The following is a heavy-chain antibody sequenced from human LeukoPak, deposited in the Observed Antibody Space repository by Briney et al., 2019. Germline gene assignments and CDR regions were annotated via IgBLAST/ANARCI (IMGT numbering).Heavy chain of an antibody. V-gene: IGHV3-53*01. J-gene: IGHJ4*02. Sequence: PGRSLRLSCAASGFTVSSNYMSWVRQAPGKGLEWVSVIYRGGSTYYADSVKGRFTISRDNSKNTLYLQMNSLRAEDTAVYYCARDLGTGWYIFDYWGQGTLVTVSS. CDR3: ARDLGTGWYIFDY. D-gene: IGHD6-19*01. CDR2: IYRGGST. CDR1: GFTVSSNY.